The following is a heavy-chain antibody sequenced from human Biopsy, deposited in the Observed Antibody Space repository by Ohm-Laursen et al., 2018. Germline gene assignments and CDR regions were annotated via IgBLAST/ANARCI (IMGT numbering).Heavy chain of an antibody. V-gene: IGHV4-34*01. Sequence: SETLSLTCPVYGGSFSGYYWSWIRQPPGKGLEWIGEINHSGSTNYNPSLKSRVTISVDTSKNQFSLKLSSVTAADTAVYYCARGRLRAVARFDYWGQGTLVIVSS. CDR2: INHSGST. CDR3: ARGRLRAVARFDY. J-gene: IGHJ4*02. D-gene: IGHD6-19*01. CDR1: GGSFSGYY.